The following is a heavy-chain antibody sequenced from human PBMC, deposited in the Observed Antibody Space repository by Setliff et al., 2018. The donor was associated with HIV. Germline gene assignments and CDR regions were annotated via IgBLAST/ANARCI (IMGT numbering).Heavy chain of an antibody. V-gene: IGHV3-7*01. D-gene: IGHD3-9*01. CDR2: IKQDGSEK. CDR3: ARENYDILTGYYDY. Sequence: SLRLSCAASGFMFSSYWMSWVRQVPGKGLEWVANIKQDGSEKYYVDSVKGRFTISRDNAKNSLYLQVNSLRAEDTAVYYCARENYDILTGYYDYWGQGALVTVSS. J-gene: IGHJ4*02. CDR1: GFMFSSYW.